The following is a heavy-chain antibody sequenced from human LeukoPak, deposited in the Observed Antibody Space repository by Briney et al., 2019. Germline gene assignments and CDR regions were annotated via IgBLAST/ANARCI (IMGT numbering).Heavy chain of an antibody. CDR1: EFTFSNYA. J-gene: IGHJ4*02. CDR3: AREYGSGSYYEDY. Sequence: PGGSLRLSCAASEFTFSNYAMSWIRQAPGKGLDWVSSISSSSSYIYYADSVKGRFTISRDNAKNSLYLQMNSLRAEDTAVYYCAREYGSGSYYEDYWGQGTLVTVSS. V-gene: IGHV3-21*01. CDR2: ISSSSSYI. D-gene: IGHD3-10*01.